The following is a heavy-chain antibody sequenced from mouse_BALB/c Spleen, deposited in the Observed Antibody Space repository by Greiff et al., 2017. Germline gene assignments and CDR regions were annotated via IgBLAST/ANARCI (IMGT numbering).Heavy chain of an antibody. CDR3: ARHLTYDYDAMDY. CDR1: GFTFSSYT. D-gene: IGHD6-5*01. V-gene: IGHV5-12-2*01. CDR2: ISNGGGST. Sequence: EVMLVESGGGLVQPGGSLKLSCAASGFTFSSYTMSWVRQTPEKRLEWVAYISNGGGSTYYPDTVKGRFTISRDNAKNTLYLQMSSLKSEDTAMYYCARHLTYDYDAMDYWGQGTSVTVSS. J-gene: IGHJ4*01.